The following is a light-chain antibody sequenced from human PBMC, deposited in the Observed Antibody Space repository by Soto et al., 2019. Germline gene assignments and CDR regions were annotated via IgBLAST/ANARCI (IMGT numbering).Light chain of an antibody. CDR2: EVR. CDR3: CSYTSSSIRV. J-gene: IGLJ3*02. Sequence: QSVLTQPASVSGSPGQSITISCTGTSSDVGGYNHVSWYQQHPGKAPKLIIYEVRNRPSGVCNRLSGSKSGNTASLTISGLQADDEADYYCCSYTSSSIRVFGGGTKVTVL. CDR1: SSDVGGYNH. V-gene: IGLV2-14*01.